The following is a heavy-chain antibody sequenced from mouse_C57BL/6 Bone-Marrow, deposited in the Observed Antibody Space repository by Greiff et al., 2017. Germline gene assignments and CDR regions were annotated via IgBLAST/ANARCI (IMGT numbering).Heavy chain of an antibody. J-gene: IGHJ3*01. D-gene: IGHD1-1*01. CDR2: IYPRSGNT. CDR1: GYTFTSYG. V-gene: IGHV1-81*01. Sequence: QVHVKQSGAELARPGASVKLSCKASGYTFTSYGISWVKQRTGQGLEWIGEIYPRSGNTYYNEKFKGKATLTADKSSSTAYMELRSLTSEDSAVYFCARESTVVAPEAYWGQGTLVTVSA. CDR3: ARESTVVAPEAY.